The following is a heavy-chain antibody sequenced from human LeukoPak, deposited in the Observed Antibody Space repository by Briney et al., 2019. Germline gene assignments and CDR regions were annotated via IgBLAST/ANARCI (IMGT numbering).Heavy chain of an antibody. CDR2: IRDKANSYAT. Sequence: GGSLRLSCAASGFTFSGSAIHWVRQASGKGLEWVGRIRDKANSYATAYIASVKGRFTISRDDSKNTAYLQMSSLKTEDTAVYYCARGAVGATQGAFDIWGQGTMVTVSS. J-gene: IGHJ3*02. CDR3: ARGAVGATQGAFDI. V-gene: IGHV3-73*01. D-gene: IGHD1-26*01. CDR1: GFTFSGSA.